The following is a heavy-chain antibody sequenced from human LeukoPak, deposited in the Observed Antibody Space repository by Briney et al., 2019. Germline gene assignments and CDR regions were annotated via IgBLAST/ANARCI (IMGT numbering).Heavy chain of an antibody. Sequence: ASVKVSCKASGYTFTGHYMYWMRPAPGQGLEWMGWINPNSGDTSYAKKFQGRVTMTSDTSINTDYMELRSLRSDATAIYYCAREARVDGGSGNYSRENDYWGQGTLVTVSS. CDR1: GYTFTGHY. CDR2: INPNSGDT. J-gene: IGHJ4*02. D-gene: IGHD3-10*01. V-gene: IGHV1-2*02. CDR3: AREARVDGGSGNYSRENDY.